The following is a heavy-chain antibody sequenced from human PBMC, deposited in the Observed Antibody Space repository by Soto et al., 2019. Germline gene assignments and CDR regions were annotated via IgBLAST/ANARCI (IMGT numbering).Heavy chain of an antibody. CDR1: GGSISSYY. J-gene: IGHJ4*02. CDR2: IHTSGTT. V-gene: IGHV4-4*07. CDR3: ARGRVGGGRCYVDY. Sequence: PSETLALTCAVSGGSISSYYWSWIRQPAGKGLEWIGRIHTSGTTNYNPSLKSRVTMSVDTSQNQISLKLSSVTAADTAVHYCARGRVGGGRCYVDYVAQQTLARVS. D-gene: IGHD2-15*01.